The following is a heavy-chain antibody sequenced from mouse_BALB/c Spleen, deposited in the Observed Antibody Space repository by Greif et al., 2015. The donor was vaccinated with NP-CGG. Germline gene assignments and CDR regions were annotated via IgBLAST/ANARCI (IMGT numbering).Heavy chain of an antibody. Sequence: QVQLQQPGSELVKPGASVKLSCKTSGYTFTSYWIQLVQQRPGQGLGWIGEIFPGTGTTYYNEKFKGKATLTIDTSSSTAYMRSSSVTSEDTAVDFWARDGLLRRSSYDARVYWGQGTSGSVSS. CDR1: GYTFTSYW. J-gene: IGHJ4*01. CDR3: ARDGLLRRSSYDARVY. V-gene: IGHV1S132*01. D-gene: IGHD1-1*01. CDR2: IFPGTGTT.